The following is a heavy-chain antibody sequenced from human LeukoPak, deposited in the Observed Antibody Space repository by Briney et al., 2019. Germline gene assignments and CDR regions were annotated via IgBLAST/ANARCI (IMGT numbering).Heavy chain of an antibody. Sequence: PSQTLSLTCTVSGGSISSGRYFWSWIRQPPGKGLERIGSIYHSGSTYYNPSLKSRVTISVDTSKNQFSLKLSSVTAADTAVYYCARGIKAYSYGSDYWGQGTLVTVSS. CDR2: IYHSGST. CDR1: GGSISSGRYF. V-gene: IGHV4-39*07. CDR3: ARGIKAYSYGSDY. D-gene: IGHD5-18*01. J-gene: IGHJ4*02.